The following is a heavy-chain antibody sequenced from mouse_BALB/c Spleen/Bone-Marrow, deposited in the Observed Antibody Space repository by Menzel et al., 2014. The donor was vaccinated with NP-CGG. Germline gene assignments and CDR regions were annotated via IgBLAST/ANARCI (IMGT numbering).Heavy chain of an antibody. CDR2: IYPGDGST. J-gene: IGHJ1*01. CDR1: GYTFTSYF. CDR3: AYYRYDEYFDV. Sequence: VQLVESGPELVKPGASVKMSCKASGYTFTSYFIHWVKQRPGQGLEWIGWIYPGDGSTKYNEKFKVKTTLTADKSSSTAYMFFSSLTSEDSAIYFCAYYRYDEYFDVWGAGTTVSVSS. D-gene: IGHD2-14*01. V-gene: IGHV1S56*01.